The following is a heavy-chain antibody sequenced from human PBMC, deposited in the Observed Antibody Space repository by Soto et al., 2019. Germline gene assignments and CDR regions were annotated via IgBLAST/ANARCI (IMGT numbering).Heavy chain of an antibody. CDR1: GYPVTAYY. CDR2: INPATGAA. D-gene: IGHD3-3*01. CDR3: ARGGGVGVAGSAAFDM. V-gene: IGHV1-2*02. J-gene: IGHJ3*02. Sequence: QLHLMQSGAVVKKPGASVTVSCSASGYPVTAYYMHWVRQAPGRGLEWMGGINPATGAAKYTQTFQGRVTMTRDTSPSTVFMELSGLTSEDPAVFYCARGGGVGVAGSAAFDMWGQGTLVTVSS.